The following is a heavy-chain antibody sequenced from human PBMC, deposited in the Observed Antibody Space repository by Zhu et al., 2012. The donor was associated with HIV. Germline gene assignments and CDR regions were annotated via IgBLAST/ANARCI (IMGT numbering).Heavy chain of an antibody. D-gene: IGHD1-1*01. CDR2: IYSSGTT. V-gene: IGHV4-4*09. J-gene: IGHJ4*01. CDR1: GGSIANKY. CDR3: AREGQRLGNDV. Sequence: QVQESGPGLLRPSQTLSVTCTVSGGSIANKYWGWIRQPPGKGLEWIGYIYSSGTTNYNPSLKSRVTISIDTSKNQFSLTLTSLAAADTAVYYCAREGQRLGNDVWGQGTLVTVSS.